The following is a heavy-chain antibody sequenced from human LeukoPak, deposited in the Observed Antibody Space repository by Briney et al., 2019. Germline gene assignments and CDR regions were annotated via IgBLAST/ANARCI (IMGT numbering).Heavy chain of an antibody. Sequence: GGSLRLSCVASGFTFSSYSMNWVRQAPGKGLEWVSYISTAGGTSYYADSVKGRFAISRDNAKNSLYLQMNSLRDEGTAVYYCARDYGYAFDYWGQGTLVTVSS. CDR2: ISTAGGTS. V-gene: IGHV3-48*02. J-gene: IGHJ4*02. CDR3: ARDYGYAFDY. CDR1: GFTFSSYS. D-gene: IGHD5-18*01.